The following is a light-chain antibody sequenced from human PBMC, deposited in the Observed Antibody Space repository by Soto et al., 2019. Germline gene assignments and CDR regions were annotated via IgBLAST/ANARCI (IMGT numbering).Light chain of an antibody. J-gene: IGLJ1*01. V-gene: IGLV2-11*01. CDR3: CSCEGSYTFFV. CDR1: SSDVGGYNY. CDR2: DVT. Sequence: QSALTQPPSVSGTPGQSVTISCTGSSSDVGGYNYVSWYQQQPGKAPKLLIYDVTIRTSGVSARFSGSKSGTTASLTISGLQTEHDADYFCCSCEGSYTFFVFG.